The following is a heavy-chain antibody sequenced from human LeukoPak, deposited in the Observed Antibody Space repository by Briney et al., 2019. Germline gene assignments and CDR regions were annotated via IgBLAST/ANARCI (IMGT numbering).Heavy chain of an antibody. CDR2: IKQDGSET. D-gene: IGHD4-17*01. V-gene: IGHV3-7*01. J-gene: IGHJ5*02. Sequence: GGSLRLSCAASGFTFSNYRMSWVRQAPGKGLEWVANIKQDGSETHYVDSVRGRFIVSRDNAKNSVFLQMNSLRAEDTAVYYCARADDYGDYRWGQGTLVTVSS. CDR1: GFTFSNYR. CDR3: ARADDYGDYR.